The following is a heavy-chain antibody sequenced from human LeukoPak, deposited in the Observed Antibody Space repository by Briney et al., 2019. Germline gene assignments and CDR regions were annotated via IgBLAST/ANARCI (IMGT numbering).Heavy chain of an antibody. CDR2: DSNNGNI. V-gene: IGHV4-59*01. D-gene: IGHD7-27*01. Sequence: SETLSLTCTVSGSSISSDFWGWIRQPPGKGLEWIGYDSNNGNINYNPALKSRVTISVDTSKRQISLNLRSVTAADTAVYYCARDNWGSLDYWGQGTLVTVSS. CDR3: ARDNWGSLDY. CDR1: GSSISSDF. J-gene: IGHJ4*02.